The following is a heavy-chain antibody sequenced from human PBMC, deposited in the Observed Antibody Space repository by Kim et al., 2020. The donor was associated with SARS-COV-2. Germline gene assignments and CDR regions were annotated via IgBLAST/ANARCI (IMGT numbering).Heavy chain of an antibody. Sequence: GGSLRISCVASGFTFSSYAMGWVRQAPGKGLEWVSVISGSGGNTYYADSVKGRLTISRDNSENTLYLEINSLRGDDTASYFCAKSPRYHTSSYRGNWFFEVWGRGTLVSVSS. D-gene: IGHD3-9*01. V-gene: IGHV3-23*01. CDR2: ISGSGGNT. CDR3: AKSPRYHTSSYRGNWFFEV. J-gene: IGHJ2*01. CDR1: GFTFSSYA.